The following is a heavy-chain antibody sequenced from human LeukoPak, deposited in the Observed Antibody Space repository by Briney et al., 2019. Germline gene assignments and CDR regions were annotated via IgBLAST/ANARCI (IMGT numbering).Heavy chain of an antibody. CDR3: ARRDKGIVRGSFDY. V-gene: IGHV3-23*01. Sequence: GGSLRLSCAASGFTFSSYAMSWVRQAPGKGLEWVSAISGSGGSTYYADSVKGRFTISRDNSKNTLYLQMNSLRAEDTAVYYCARRDKGIVRGSFDYWGQGTLVTVSS. CDR2: ISGSGGST. J-gene: IGHJ4*02. CDR1: GFTFSSYA. D-gene: IGHD3-10*02.